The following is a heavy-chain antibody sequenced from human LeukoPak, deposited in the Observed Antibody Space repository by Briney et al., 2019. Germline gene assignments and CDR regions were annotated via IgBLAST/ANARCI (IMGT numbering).Heavy chain of an antibody. CDR1: GGSISSSSYY. CDR2: IYYSGST. CDR3: ARPIWAQGHFDY. V-gene: IGHV4-39*01. D-gene: IGHD3-16*01. Sequence: PSETLSLTCTVSGGSISSSSYYWGWIRQPPGKGLEWIGSIYYSGSTYYNPSLKSRVTISVDMSKNQFPLKLSSVTAADTAVYYCARPIWAQGHFDYWGQGTLVTVSS. J-gene: IGHJ4*02.